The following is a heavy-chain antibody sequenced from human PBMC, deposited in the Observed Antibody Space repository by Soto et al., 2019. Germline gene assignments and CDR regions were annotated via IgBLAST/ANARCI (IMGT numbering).Heavy chain of an antibody. V-gene: IGHV1-46*01. J-gene: IGHJ5*02. CDR2: INPSGGST. Sequence: ASVKVSCKASGYTFTSYYMHWVRQAPGQGLEWMGIINPSGGSTSYAQKFQGRVTMTRDTSTSTVYMELSSLRSDDTAVYYCARSGSPNWFDPWGQGTLVTVSS. D-gene: IGHD2-15*01. CDR1: GYTFTSYY. CDR3: ARSGSPNWFDP.